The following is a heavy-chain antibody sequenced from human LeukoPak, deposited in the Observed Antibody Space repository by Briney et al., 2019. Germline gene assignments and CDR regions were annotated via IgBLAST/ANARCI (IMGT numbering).Heavy chain of an antibody. CDR2: IWYDGSNK. J-gene: IGHJ6*02. Sequence: GGSLRLSCAASGFTFSSYGMHWVRQAPGKGLEWVAVIWYDGSNKYYADSVKGRFTISRDNSKNTLYLQMNSLRVEDTAVYHCAKRYSSSHLPWGMDVWGQGTTVTVSS. CDR3: AKRYSSSHLPWGMDV. V-gene: IGHV3-30*02. D-gene: IGHD6-13*01. CDR1: GFTFSSYG.